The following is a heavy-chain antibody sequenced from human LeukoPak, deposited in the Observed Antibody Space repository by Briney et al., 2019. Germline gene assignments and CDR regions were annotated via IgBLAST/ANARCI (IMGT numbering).Heavy chain of an antibody. D-gene: IGHD3-10*01. CDR2: IYYSGST. CDR3: ARGTNYYGSGSYHTFDY. V-gene: IGHV4-59*08. Sequence: SETLSLTCTVSGGSISSYYWSWIRQPPGKGLEWIGYIYYSGSTNYNPSLKSRVTISVDTSKNQFSLKLSSVTAADTAVYYCARGTNYYGSGSYHTFDYWGQGTLVTVSS. J-gene: IGHJ4*02. CDR1: GGSISSYY.